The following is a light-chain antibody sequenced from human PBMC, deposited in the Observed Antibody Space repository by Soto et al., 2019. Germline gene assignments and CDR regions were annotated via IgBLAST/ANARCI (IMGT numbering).Light chain of an antibody. J-gene: IGKJ1*01. V-gene: IGKV1-39*01. CDR3: QQTYTTPRT. Sequence: IQMTQSPSSLSASVGDRVTITCRASQNISSYLNWYQQKPGKAPKLLIYGTSSLQSGVPSRFSGSGSGTDFTLTISSLQPEDFATYYCQQTYTTPRTFGQGTKVDVK. CDR2: GTS. CDR1: QNISSY.